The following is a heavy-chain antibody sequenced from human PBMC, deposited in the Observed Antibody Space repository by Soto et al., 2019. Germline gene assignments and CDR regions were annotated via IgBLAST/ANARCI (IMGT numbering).Heavy chain of an antibody. J-gene: IGHJ6*02. V-gene: IGHV3-33*01. CDR3: ARAPVPAAAYYGMDV. D-gene: IGHD2-2*01. CDR2: IWYDGSNK. CDR1: GFTFSSYG. Sequence: GGSLRLSCAASGFTFSSYGIHWVRQAPGKGLEWVAVIWYDGSNKYYADSVKGRFTISRDNSKNTLYLQMNSLRAEDTAVYYCARAPVPAAAYYGMDVWGQGTKVTVSS.